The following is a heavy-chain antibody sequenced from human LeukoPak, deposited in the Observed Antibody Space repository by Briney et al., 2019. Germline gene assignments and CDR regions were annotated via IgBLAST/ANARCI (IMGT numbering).Heavy chain of an antibody. CDR1: GGSISSYY. CDR3: ARQRDGYNHFDY. V-gene: IGHV4-59*01. Sequence: PSETLSLICTVSGGSISSYYWSWIRQPPGKGLEWIGYIYYSGSTNYNPSLKSRVTISVDTSKNQFSLKLSSVTAADTAVYYCARQRDGYNHFDYWGQGTLVTVSS. D-gene: IGHD5-24*01. CDR2: IYYSGST. J-gene: IGHJ4*02.